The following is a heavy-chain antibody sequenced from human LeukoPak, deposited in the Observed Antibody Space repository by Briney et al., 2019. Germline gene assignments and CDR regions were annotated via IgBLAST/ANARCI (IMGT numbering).Heavy chain of an antibody. Sequence: GGSPRLSCAASGFTFSSYGMHWVRQTPGKGLEWVAVIWYDGSERYYADSVKGRFTISRDNSKYTLYLQMNSLRAEGTAVYYCARDLASSSYAELDYWGQGALVTVPS. J-gene: IGHJ4*02. D-gene: IGHD1-26*01. CDR3: ARDLASSSYAELDY. V-gene: IGHV3-33*01. CDR1: GFTFSSYG. CDR2: IWYDGSER.